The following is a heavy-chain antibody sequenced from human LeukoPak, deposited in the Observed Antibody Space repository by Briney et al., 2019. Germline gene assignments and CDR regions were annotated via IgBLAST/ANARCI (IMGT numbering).Heavy chain of an antibody. CDR3: AKPDRGSYYGDY. D-gene: IGHD1-26*01. V-gene: IGHV3-23*01. CDR1: GFTFSSYW. CDR2: ISGSGGST. J-gene: IGHJ4*02. Sequence: GGSLRLSCAASGFTFSSYWMSWVRQAPGKGLEWVSAISGSGGSTYYADSVKGRFTISRDNSKNTLYLQMNSLRAEDTAVYYCAKPDRGSYYGDYWGQGTLVTVSS.